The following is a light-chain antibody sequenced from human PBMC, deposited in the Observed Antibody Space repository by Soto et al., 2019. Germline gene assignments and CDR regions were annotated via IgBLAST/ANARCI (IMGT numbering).Light chain of an antibody. J-gene: IGLJ3*02. CDR3: SSYAGTNNLRV. CDR1: SSDIGGYNL. CDR2: EVN. Sequence: QSVLTQPPSASGSPGQSVTISCTGTSSDIGGYNLVSWYQQHPGKAPKLIIYEVNKRPSGVPDRFSGSKSGNPASLTVSGLQADDEGDYYCSSYAGTNNLRVFGGGTELTVL. V-gene: IGLV2-8*01.